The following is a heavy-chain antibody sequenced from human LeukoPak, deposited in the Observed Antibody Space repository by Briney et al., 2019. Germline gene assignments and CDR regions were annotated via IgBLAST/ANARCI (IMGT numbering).Heavy chain of an antibody. Sequence: PSETLSLTCAVSGYSISSGYYWGWIRQPPGKGLEWIGSIYHSGSTYYNPSLKSRVTISVDTSKNQFSLKLSSVTAADTAVYYCARHAITIFGVANGGDFDYWGQGTLVTVSS. CDR1: GYSISSGYY. CDR2: IYHSGST. CDR3: ARHAITIFGVANGGDFDY. D-gene: IGHD3-3*01. J-gene: IGHJ4*02. V-gene: IGHV4-38-2*01.